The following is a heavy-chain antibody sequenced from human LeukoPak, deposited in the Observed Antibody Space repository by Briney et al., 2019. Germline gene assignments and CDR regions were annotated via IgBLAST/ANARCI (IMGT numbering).Heavy chain of an antibody. CDR2: IYYSGST. D-gene: IGHD5-18*01. Sequence: SETLSLTCTVSGGSINSGNHYWGWIRQSPGKGLEWIGNIYYSGSTYYNPSLESRVTLSIDTSKNQFSLKLSSVTAADTAVYYCARQPRGSGYSYGPFDYWGQGTLVTVSS. CDR1: GGSINSGNHY. J-gene: IGHJ4*02. V-gene: IGHV4-39*01. CDR3: ARQPRGSGYSYGPFDY.